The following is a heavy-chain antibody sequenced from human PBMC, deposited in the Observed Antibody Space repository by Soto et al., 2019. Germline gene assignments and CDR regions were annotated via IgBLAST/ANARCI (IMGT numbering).Heavy chain of an antibody. CDR1: GGTFSSYT. V-gene: IGHV1-69*04. J-gene: IGHJ6*03. CDR3: ARDLEAAAANYYYYYMDV. Sequence: SVKVSCKASGGTFSSYTISWVRQAPGQGLEWMGRIIPILGIANYAQKFQGRVTITADKSTSTAYMELSSLRSEDTAVYYCARDLEAAAANYYYYYMDVWGKGTTVTVSS. CDR2: IIPILGIA. D-gene: IGHD6-13*01.